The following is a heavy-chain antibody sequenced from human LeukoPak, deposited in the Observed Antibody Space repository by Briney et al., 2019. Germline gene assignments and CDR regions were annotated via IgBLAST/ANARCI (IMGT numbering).Heavy chain of an antibody. D-gene: IGHD6-13*01. CDR1: GFTFDDYG. Sequence: GGSLRLSCAASGFTFDDYGMSWVRQAPGKGLEWVSGINWNGGSTGYADSVKGRFTISRDNAKNSLYLQMNSLRAEDTALYYCARDRYFKRPIAAANFDYWGQGTLVTVSS. CDR3: ARDRYFKRPIAAANFDY. J-gene: IGHJ4*02. V-gene: IGHV3-20*04. CDR2: INWNGGST.